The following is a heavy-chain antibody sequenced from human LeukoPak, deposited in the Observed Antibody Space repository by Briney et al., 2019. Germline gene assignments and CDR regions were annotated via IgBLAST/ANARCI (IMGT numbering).Heavy chain of an antibody. CDR3: ARDPETTVVTPDVDY. CDR1: GGTFSSYA. V-gene: IGHV1-69*13. CDR2: IIPIFGTA. D-gene: IGHD4-23*01. Sequence: AVKVSCKASGGTFSSYAISWVRQAPGQGLEWMGGIIPIFGTANYAQKFQGRVTITADESTSTAYMELSSLRSEDTAVYYCARDPETTVVTPDVDYWGQGTLVTVSS. J-gene: IGHJ4*02.